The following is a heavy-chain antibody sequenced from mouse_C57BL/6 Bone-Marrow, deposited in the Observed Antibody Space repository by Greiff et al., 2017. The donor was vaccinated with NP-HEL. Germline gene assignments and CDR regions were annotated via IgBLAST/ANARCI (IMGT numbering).Heavy chain of an antibody. CDR3: ARHPGDYCDY. CDR2: ISSGGSYT. D-gene: IGHD4-1*01. Sequence: VQLKQSGGDLVKPGGSLKLSCAASGFTFSSYGMSWVRQTPDKRLEWVATISSGGSYTYYLDSVKGRFTISRDNAKNPLYLPMSSLKSEDTAMYYCARHPGDYCDYWGQGTTLTVSS. J-gene: IGHJ2*01. CDR1: GFTFSSYG. V-gene: IGHV5-6*01.